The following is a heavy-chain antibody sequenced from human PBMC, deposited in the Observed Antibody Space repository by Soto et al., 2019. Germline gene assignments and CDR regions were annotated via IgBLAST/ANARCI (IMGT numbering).Heavy chain of an antibody. CDR2: INSDGSST. CDR1: GFTFSSYW. J-gene: IGHJ6*02. V-gene: IGHV3-74*01. Sequence: GGSLRLSCAASGFTFSSYWMHWVRQAPGKGLVWVSRINSDGSSTSYADSVKGRFTISRDNAKNTLYLQMNSLRAEDTAVYYCARGQAVAGAPTYYYYGMDVWGQGTTVTVSS. CDR3: ARGQAVAGAPTYYYYGMDV. D-gene: IGHD6-19*01.